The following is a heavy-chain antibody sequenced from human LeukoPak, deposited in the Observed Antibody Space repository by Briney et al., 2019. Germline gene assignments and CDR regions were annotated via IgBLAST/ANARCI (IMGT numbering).Heavy chain of an antibody. D-gene: IGHD5-18*01. CDR1: GYSISCGYY. V-gene: IGHV4-38-2*02. CDR3: AKSSYSIFDY. CDR2: IYHSGST. Sequence: SETLSLTCTVSGYSISCGYYWGWIRQPPGKGLEWIGSIYHSGSTYYNPSLKSRVTISVDTSKNQFSLKLSSVTAADTAVYYCAKSSYSIFDYWGQGTLVTVSS. J-gene: IGHJ4*02.